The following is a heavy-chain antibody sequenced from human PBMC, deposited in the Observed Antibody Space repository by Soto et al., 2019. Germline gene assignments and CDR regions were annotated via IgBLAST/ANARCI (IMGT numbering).Heavy chain of an antibody. V-gene: IGHV1-46*03. J-gene: IGHJ4*02. Sequence: QVQLVQSGAEVKKPGASVKVSCKASGYTFTSYYMHWVRQAPGQGLEWMGIINPSGGSTRYAQKFQGRVTMTRDTSTSTVYMELSSLRSEDTAVYYCARDGGDDYGAYWGQGTLVTVSS. CDR3: ARDGGDDYGAY. CDR2: INPSGGST. CDR1: GYTFTSYY. D-gene: IGHD2-21*01.